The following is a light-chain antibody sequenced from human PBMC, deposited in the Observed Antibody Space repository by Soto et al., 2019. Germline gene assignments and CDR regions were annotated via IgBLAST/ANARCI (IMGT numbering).Light chain of an antibody. Sequence: QSALTQPPSASGSPGQSVTFSCTGTSSDVGGYNYVSWYQQHPGKAPKVMIYEVNKRPSGVPDRFSGSKSGNTASLTVSGLQVEDEADYYCSSYAGSNNFVFGTGTQLSVL. CDR1: SSDVGGYNY. J-gene: IGLJ1*01. CDR2: EVN. V-gene: IGLV2-8*01. CDR3: SSYAGSNNFV.